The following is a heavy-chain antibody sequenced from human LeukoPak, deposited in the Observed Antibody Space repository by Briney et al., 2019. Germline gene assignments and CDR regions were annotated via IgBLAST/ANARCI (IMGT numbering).Heavy chain of an antibody. V-gene: IGHV1-69*04. Sequence: SVKVSCKASGGTFSSYAISWVRQAPGQGLEWMGRIIPILGIANYAQKFQGRVTITADKSTSTAYMELSSLRSEDTAVYCCARPLHQLDSSRVRVDAFDIWGQGTMVTVS. CDR2: IIPILGIA. CDR3: ARPLHQLDSSRVRVDAFDI. CDR1: GGTFSSYA. J-gene: IGHJ3*02. D-gene: IGHD6-13*01.